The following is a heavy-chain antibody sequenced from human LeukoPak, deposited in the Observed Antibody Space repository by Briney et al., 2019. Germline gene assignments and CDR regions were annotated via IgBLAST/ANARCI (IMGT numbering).Heavy chain of an antibody. J-gene: IGHJ4*02. D-gene: IGHD3-22*01. Sequence: GGSLRLSCAASGFTSSSYWMSWVRQAPGKGLEWVANIKQDGSEKYYVDSVKGRFTISRDNAKNSLYLQMNSLRAEDTAVYYCARVYYDSSGNYWGQGTLVTVSS. CDR3: ARVYYDSSGNY. CDR2: IKQDGSEK. V-gene: IGHV3-7*01. CDR1: GFTSSSYW.